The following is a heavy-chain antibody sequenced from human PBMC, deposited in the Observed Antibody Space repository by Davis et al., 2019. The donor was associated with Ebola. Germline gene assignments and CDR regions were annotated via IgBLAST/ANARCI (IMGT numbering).Heavy chain of an antibody. Sequence: GESLKISCAASGFTVSSNHMSWVRQAPGKGLEWVSVIYDHSTAYADSVRGRFIISRDKSNNTLYLEMNSLRVDDTAVYYCTKDTLDSWGQGTLVSVSS. CDR2: IYDHST. CDR1: GFTVSSNH. J-gene: IGHJ4*02. CDR3: TKDTLDS. V-gene: IGHV3-53*05.